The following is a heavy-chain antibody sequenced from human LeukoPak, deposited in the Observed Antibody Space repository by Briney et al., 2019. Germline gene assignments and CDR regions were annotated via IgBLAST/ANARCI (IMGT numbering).Heavy chain of an antibody. D-gene: IGHD3-10*01. CDR2: ISSSGSTI. CDR1: GFTFSSYE. CDR3: ARDSYGSALQYNWFDP. J-gene: IGHJ5*02. V-gene: IGHV3-48*03. Sequence: GGSLRLSCAASGFTFSSYEMNWVRQAPGKGLEWVSYISSSGSTIYYADSVKGRFTISRDNAKNSLYLQMNSLRAEDTAVYYCARDSYGSALQYNWFDPWGQGTLVTVSS.